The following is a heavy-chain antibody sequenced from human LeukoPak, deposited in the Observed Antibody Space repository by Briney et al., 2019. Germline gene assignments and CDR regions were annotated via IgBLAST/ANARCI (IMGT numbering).Heavy chain of an antibody. D-gene: IGHD3-10*01. CDR1: GFDFSKYT. Sequence: GGSLRLSCAASGFDFSKYTMSWVRQAPGKGLEWVSSISSGSRRIHYADSMRGRFTISRDNAKNSLYLQMNSLRAEDTAVHYCAASYYYGSGRSGDVWGQGTTVTVSS. V-gene: IGHV3-21*01. CDR3: AASYYYGSGRSGDV. CDR2: ISSGSRRI. J-gene: IGHJ6*02.